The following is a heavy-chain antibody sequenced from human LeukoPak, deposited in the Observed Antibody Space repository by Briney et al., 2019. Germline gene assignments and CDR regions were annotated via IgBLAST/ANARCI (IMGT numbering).Heavy chain of an antibody. D-gene: IGHD3-3*01. Sequence: GGSLRLSCAASGFTFSSYWMHWVRQAPGKGLVWVSRINSDGSSTSYADSVKGRFTISRDNAKNTLYLQMNSLRAKDTAVYYCARGTYYDFWSGPWPFDPWGQGTLVTVSS. J-gene: IGHJ5*02. CDR2: INSDGSST. CDR3: ARGTYYDFWSGPWPFDP. V-gene: IGHV3-74*01. CDR1: GFTFSSYW.